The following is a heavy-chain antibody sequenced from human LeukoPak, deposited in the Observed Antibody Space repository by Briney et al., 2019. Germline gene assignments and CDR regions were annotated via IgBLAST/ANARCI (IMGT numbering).Heavy chain of an antibody. Sequence: GGSLRLSCAASGFTFSSYWMSWVRQAPGKGLEWVANIKQDGSEKYYVDSVKGRFTISRDNSKNTLYLQMNSLRAEDTAVYFCARAEYDSSLGFAYWGQGTLVTVSS. V-gene: IGHV3-7*03. CDR1: GFTFSSYW. CDR2: IKQDGSEK. D-gene: IGHD3-22*01. J-gene: IGHJ4*02. CDR3: ARAEYDSSLGFAY.